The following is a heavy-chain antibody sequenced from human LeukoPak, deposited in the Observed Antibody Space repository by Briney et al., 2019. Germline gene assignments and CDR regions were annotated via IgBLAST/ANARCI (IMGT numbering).Heavy chain of an antibody. CDR1: GFTFSTYG. Sequence: GGSLRLSCAASGFTFSTYGMHWVRQAPGKGLEWVSGITGSSTSTYYSDSVKGRFTISRDNSKNTLYLQMNSLRAEDTAVYYCARVILVVVPAAMVIPGRLAVAPDYMDVWGKGTTVTVSS. V-gene: IGHV3-23*01. CDR3: ARVILVVVPAAMVIPGRLAVAPDYMDV. CDR2: ITGSSTST. J-gene: IGHJ6*03. D-gene: IGHD2-2*01.